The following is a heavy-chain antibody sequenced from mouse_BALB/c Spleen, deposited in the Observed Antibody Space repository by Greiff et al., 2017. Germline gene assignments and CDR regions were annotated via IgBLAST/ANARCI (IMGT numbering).Heavy chain of an antibody. J-gene: IGHJ2*01. CDR1: GYTFTDYA. Sequence: VQLQQSGPELVRPGVSVKISCKGSGYTFTDYAMHWVKQSHAKSLEWIGVISTYYGNTNYNQKFKGKATMTVDKSSSTAYMELARLTSEDSAIYYCAREGPYYYGSSYRYFDYWGQGTTLTVSS. CDR3: AREGPYYYGSSYRYFDY. CDR2: ISTYYGNT. V-gene: IGHV1-67*01. D-gene: IGHD1-1*01.